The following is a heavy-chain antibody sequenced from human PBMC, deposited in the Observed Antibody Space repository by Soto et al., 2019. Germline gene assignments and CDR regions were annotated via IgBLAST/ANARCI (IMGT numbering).Heavy chain of an antibody. CDR3: ERYQDYYGSFVFDP. J-gene: IGHJ5*02. CDR1: GFTFSSYW. Sequence: GGSLRLSCAASGFTFSSYWMSWVRQAPGKGLEWVANIKQDGSEKYYVDSVKGRFTISRDNAKNSLYLQMNSLRAEDTAVYYCERYQDYYGSFVFDPWGQGSLVTVSS. CDR2: IKQDGSEK. D-gene: IGHD3-10*01. V-gene: IGHV3-7*01.